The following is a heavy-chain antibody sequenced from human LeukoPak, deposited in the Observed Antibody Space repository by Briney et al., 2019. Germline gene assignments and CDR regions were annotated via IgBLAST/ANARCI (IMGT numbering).Heavy chain of an antibody. CDR1: GYTFTSYG. CDR2: ISAYNGNT. J-gene: IGHJ3*02. CDR3: ARDRIPLTYYDILTGYYHAFDI. V-gene: IGHV1-18*01. Sequence: ASVKVSCKASGYTFTSYGISWVRQAPGQGLEWMGWISAYNGNTNYAQKLQGRVTMTTDTSTSTAYMELRSLRSDDTAVYYCARDRIPLTYYDILTGYYHAFDIWGQGTMVTVSS. D-gene: IGHD3-9*01.